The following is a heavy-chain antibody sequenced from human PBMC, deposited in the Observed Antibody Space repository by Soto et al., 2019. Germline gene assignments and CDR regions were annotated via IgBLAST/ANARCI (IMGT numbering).Heavy chain of an antibody. Sequence: HPGGYLRLSCAASGFTFSGSSIHWVRQASGKGLEWVGRVGTKANTYATEYSASVKGRFTISRDDSKSTAYLQMNSLKTEDLAIYFCTRVCTGGTCYFDPWGQGTLVTVSS. D-gene: IGHD2-8*02. J-gene: IGHJ5*02. CDR1: GFTFSGSS. CDR2: VGTKANTYAT. V-gene: IGHV3-73*01. CDR3: TRVCTGGTCYFDP.